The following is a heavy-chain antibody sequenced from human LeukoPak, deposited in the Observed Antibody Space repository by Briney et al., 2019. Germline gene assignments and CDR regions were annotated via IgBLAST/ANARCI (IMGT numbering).Heavy chain of an antibody. J-gene: IGHJ3*02. CDR1: GFNFTNYN. CDR3: ARDLAWDAFDI. CDR2: IHSSSGSI. Sequence: SGGSLRLSCAASGFNFTNYNMNWVRQAPGKGLEWVSSIHSSSGSIYYADSLKGRFAISRDNAKNSLYLQMNSLRAEDTAVYYCARDLAWDAFDIWGQGTMVTVSS. V-gene: IGHV3-21*01.